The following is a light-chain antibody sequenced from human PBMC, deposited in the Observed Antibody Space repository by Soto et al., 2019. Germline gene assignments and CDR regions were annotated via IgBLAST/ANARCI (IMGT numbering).Light chain of an antibody. CDR3: QRYNSAPLT. CDR1: QGIGNY. V-gene: IGKV1-27*01. CDR2: GAS. J-gene: IGKJ1*01. Sequence: DIQMTQSPSSLSASVGDKITITCRASQGIGNYLAWYQQKPGEVPQLLIYGASTLESGVSSRFSGSGSGTHFTLTISSLQSEDVGTYYCQRYNSAPLTFGQGTKVELK.